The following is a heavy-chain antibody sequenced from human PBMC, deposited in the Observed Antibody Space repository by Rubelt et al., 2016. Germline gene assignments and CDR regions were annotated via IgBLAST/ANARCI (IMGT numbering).Heavy chain of an antibody. Sequence: QVQLQESGPGLVKPSETLSLTCTVSGGSISSYYWSWIRQPPGKGLEWIGYIYYSGSTNYNPSLKSRVTISVDTSTNQFSLKLSSVTAADTAVYYCARGSPGVAGTFGYFDYWGQGTLVTVSS. D-gene: IGHD6-19*01. CDR2: IYYSGST. J-gene: IGHJ4*02. V-gene: IGHV4-59*01. CDR1: GGSISSYY. CDR3: ARGSPGVAGTFGYFDY.